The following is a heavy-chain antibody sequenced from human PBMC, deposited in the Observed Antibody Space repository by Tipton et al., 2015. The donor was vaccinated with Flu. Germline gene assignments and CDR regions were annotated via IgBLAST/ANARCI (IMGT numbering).Heavy chain of an antibody. D-gene: IGHD4-17*01. CDR3: ARLYGDPHRGYYYYGMDV. J-gene: IGHJ6*02. Sequence: QLVQSGGGLVQPGGSLRLSCAASGFTFSSYEMNWVRQAPGKGLEWVSYISSSGSTIYYADSVKGRFTISRDNAKNSLYLQMNSLRAEDTAVYYCARLYGDPHRGYYYYGMDVWGQGTTVTVSS. V-gene: IGHV3-48*03. CDR2: ISSSGSTI. CDR1: GFTFSSYE.